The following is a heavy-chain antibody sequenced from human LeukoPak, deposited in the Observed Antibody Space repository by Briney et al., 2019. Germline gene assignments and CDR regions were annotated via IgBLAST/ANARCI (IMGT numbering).Heavy chain of an antibody. CDR2: IYYSGST. V-gene: IGHV4-59*08. CDR1: GGSISSYY. Sequence: SETLSLTCTVSGGSISSYYWSWIRQPPGQGLEWIGYIYYSGSTNYNPSLKSRVTISLDTSKNQFSLKLTSVTAADTAVCYCASSAWGGGGFDYWGQGTLVTVSS. J-gene: IGHJ4*02. CDR3: ASSAWGGGGFDY. D-gene: IGHD6-19*01.